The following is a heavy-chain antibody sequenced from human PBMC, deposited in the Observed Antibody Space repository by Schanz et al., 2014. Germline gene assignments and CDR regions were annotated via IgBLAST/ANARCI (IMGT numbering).Heavy chain of an antibody. CDR2: IYPGGST. Sequence: EVQLVETGGGLIQPGGSLRLSCAASGFSVSHSYMTWVRQSPGKGLEWVSFIYPGGSTYYPDSVKGRFTISRDNAKNSLYLQMNSLTAEDTAVYYCARGVRIDYWGQGTLVTVSS. J-gene: IGHJ4*02. D-gene: IGHD3-3*01. CDR3: ARGVRIDY. V-gene: IGHV3-53*02. CDR1: GFSVSHSY.